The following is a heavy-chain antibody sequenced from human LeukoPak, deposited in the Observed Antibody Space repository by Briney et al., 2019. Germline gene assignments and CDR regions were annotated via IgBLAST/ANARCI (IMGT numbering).Heavy chain of an antibody. CDR3: ARDYFGYMDV. CDR2: INPSGGST. J-gene: IGHJ6*03. D-gene: IGHD3-10*01. CDR1: GYTFTNYY. Sequence: ASVKVSCKASGYTFTNYYMHWVRQAPGQGLEWMGIINPSGGSTSYAQKFQGRVTMTRDMSTSTVYMELSSLRSEDTAVYYCARDYFGYMDVWGKGTTVTVSS. V-gene: IGHV1-46*01.